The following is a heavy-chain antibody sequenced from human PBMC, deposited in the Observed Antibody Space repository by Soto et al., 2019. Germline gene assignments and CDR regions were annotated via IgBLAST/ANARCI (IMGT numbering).Heavy chain of an antibody. CDR2: IYYSGST. V-gene: IGHV4-59*08. D-gene: IGHD3-3*01. CDR3: ARHHYDFWSGSWFDP. CDR1: GGSISSYY. Sequence: SETLSLTCTVSGGSISSYYWSWIRQPPGKGLEWIGYIYYSGSTNYNPSLKSRVTISVDTSKNQFSLKLSSVTAADTAVYYCARHHYDFWSGSWFDPWGQGTLVTVSS. J-gene: IGHJ5*02.